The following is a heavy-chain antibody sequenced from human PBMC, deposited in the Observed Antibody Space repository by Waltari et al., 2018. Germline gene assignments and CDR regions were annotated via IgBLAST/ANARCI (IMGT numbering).Heavy chain of an antibody. D-gene: IGHD6-19*01. J-gene: IGHJ4*02. CDR2: INHSGST. CDR1: GGSFSGYY. Sequence: QVQLQQRGAGLLKPSETLSLTCALSGGSFSGYYWSWIHQPPGNGLEWLGEINHSGSTNYNPSLKSRVSISVDTSKNQFSLKLSSVTAADTAVYYGARAGGHHVAVAGNSQEFDYWGQGTLVTVSS. V-gene: IGHV4-34*01. CDR3: ARAGGHHVAVAGNSQEFDY.